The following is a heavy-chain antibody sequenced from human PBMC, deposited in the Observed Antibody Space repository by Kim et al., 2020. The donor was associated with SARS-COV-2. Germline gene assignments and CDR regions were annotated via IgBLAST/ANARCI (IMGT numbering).Heavy chain of an antibody. J-gene: IGHJ6*02. Sequence: SETLSLTCAVYGGSFSGYYWGWIRQPPGKGLEWIGEINHSGSTNYNPSLKSRVTISVDTSKNQFSLKLSSVTAADTAVYYCARGRGEWQQLVRRRYYGMDVWGQGTTVTVSS. D-gene: IGHD6-13*01. CDR3: ARGRGEWQQLVRRRYYGMDV. CDR2: INHSGST. V-gene: IGHV4-34*01. CDR1: GGSFSGYY.